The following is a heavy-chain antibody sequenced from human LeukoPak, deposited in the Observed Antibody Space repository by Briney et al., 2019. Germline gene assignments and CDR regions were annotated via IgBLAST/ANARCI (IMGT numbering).Heavy chain of an antibody. Sequence: GGSLRLSCAASGFTFNRYNMSWVRRAPGKGLEWVSSISTSSSYIDYADSVRGRFTISRDNAKNSLYLQMNSLRAEDTAVYSCARLPSGSYSDYWGQGTLVTVSS. CDR3: ARLPSGSYSDY. CDR2: ISTSSSYI. J-gene: IGHJ4*02. V-gene: IGHV3-21*01. D-gene: IGHD1-26*01. CDR1: GFTFNRYN.